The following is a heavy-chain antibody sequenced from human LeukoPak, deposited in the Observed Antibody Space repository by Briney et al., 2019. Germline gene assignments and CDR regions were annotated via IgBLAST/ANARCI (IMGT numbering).Heavy chain of an antibody. CDR3: ARAGYSSSWYFDY. V-gene: IGHV4-59*12. CDR2: IYYSGST. Sequence: PSETLSLTCTVSGGSISSYYWSWIRQPPGKGLEWIGYIYYSGSTKYNPSLKSRVTMSVDTSKNQFSLKLSSVTAADTAVYYCARAGYSSSWYFDYWGQGTLVTVSS. CDR1: GGSISSYY. J-gene: IGHJ4*02. D-gene: IGHD6-13*01.